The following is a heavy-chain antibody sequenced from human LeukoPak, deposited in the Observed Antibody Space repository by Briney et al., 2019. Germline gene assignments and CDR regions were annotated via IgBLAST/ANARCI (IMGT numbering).Heavy chain of an antibody. CDR2: INPNSGGT. D-gene: IGHD3-16*01. CDR1: GYTFTGYY. CDR3: ARDRTHYDYAPAGY. Sequence: ASVKVSCKASGYTFTGYYMHWVRQAPGQGLEWMGWINPNSGGTNYAQKFQGRVTMTRDTSISTAYMELSRLRSDDTAVYYCARDRTHYDYAPAGYWGQGTLVTVSS. J-gene: IGHJ4*02. V-gene: IGHV1-2*02.